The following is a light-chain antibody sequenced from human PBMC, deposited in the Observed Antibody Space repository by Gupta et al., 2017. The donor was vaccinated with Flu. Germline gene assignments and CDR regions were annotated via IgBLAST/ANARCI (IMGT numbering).Light chain of an antibody. CDR1: QDIRNT. CDR3: RHDDNYPLT. Sequence: AIQMTQSPSSLSASVGDRVTITCRASQDIRNTLGWYQQKPGKAPKLLMYNVSTLQSGVPSRFSGSGSGTDFTLTISILQPEDLATYYCRHDDNYPLTFGGGTKVEIK. CDR2: NVS. J-gene: IGKJ4*01. V-gene: IGKV1-6*01.